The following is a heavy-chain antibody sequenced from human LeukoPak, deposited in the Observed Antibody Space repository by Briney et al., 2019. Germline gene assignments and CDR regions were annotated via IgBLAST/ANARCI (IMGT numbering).Heavy chain of an antibody. V-gene: IGHV3-73*01. Sequence: GGSLRLSCAASGFIFSDSAMHWVRQASGKGLEWVGRIRSKANSFATSYGETVKGRFTVSRDDSKNTAYLQMNSLKTEDTAVYYCVTHRPWRGVFWGQGTLVTVSS. CDR3: VTHRPWRGVF. J-gene: IGHJ4*02. CDR2: IRSKANSFAT. CDR1: GFIFSDSA. D-gene: IGHD6-6*01.